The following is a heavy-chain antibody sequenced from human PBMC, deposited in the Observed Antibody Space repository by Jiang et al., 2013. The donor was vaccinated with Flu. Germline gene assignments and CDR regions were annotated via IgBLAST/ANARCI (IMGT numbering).Heavy chain of an antibody. CDR2: IYYGGST. CDR1: GGSVSSGSYY. J-gene: IGHJ3*02. CDR3: AKGEGAFDI. Sequence: GSGLVKPSETLSLTCTVSGGSVSSGSYYWSWIRQPPGKGLEWIGYIYYGGSTNYNPSLKSRVTISVDTSKNQFSLKLSSVTAADTAVYYCAKGEGAFDIWGQGTMVTVSS. V-gene: IGHV4-61*01.